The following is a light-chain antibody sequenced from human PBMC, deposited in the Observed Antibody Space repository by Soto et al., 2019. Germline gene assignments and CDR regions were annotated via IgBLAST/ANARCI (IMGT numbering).Light chain of an antibody. Sequence: QSVLTQPASMSGSPGQSITIPCTGTNSDIGGYDYVSWYQHHPGKAPRLIIYDVTRRPSGISHRFSGSKSGNTASLTISGLLAEDEADYYCSSYSSTTLVFGTGTKVIVL. V-gene: IGLV2-14*01. CDR3: SSYSSTTLV. J-gene: IGLJ1*01. CDR1: NSDIGGYDY. CDR2: DVT.